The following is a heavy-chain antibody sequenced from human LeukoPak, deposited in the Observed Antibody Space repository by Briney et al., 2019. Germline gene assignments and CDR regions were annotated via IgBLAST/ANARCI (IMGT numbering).Heavy chain of an antibody. J-gene: IGHJ4*02. D-gene: IGHD6-19*01. Sequence: PGGSLRLSCAASGFTFDDYGMSWVRQAPGKGLEWVSGTNWNGGSTGYADSVKGRFTISRDNAKNSLYLQMNSLRAEDTALYYCARVKSSSGWYSRVTTYYFDYWGQGTLVTVSS. V-gene: IGHV3-20*04. CDR1: GFTFDDYG. CDR2: TNWNGGST. CDR3: ARVKSSSGWYSRVTTYYFDY.